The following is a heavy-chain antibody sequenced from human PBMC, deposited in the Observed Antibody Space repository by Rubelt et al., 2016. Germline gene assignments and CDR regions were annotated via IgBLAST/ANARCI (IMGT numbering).Heavy chain of an antibody. D-gene: IGHD4-11*01. J-gene: IGHJ5*02. Sequence: QVQLVQSGAEVKKPGASVKVSCKASGYTFTSYGVSWVRQAPGQGLEWMGWISTYNGNTNYAQKLQGRVTMTTDKSTSTVYMELRSLSSDDMAVYYCARVIYSNDDNWFDPWGQGTLVTVSS. CDR1: GYTFTSYG. CDR2: ISTYNGNT. V-gene: IGHV1-18*03. CDR3: ARVIYSNDDNWFDP.